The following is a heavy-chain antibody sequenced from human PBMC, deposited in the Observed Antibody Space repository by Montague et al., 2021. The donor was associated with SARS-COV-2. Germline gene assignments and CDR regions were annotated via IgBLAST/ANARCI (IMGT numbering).Heavy chain of an antibody. V-gene: IGHV6-1*01. CDR1: GGSVSSNIAT. J-gene: IGHJ4*02. CDR2: TYYRSKWYN. D-gene: IGHD2-2*01. CDR3: ARIPVGSKYYFDF. Sequence: CAISGGSVSSNIATWNWIGQSPSRGLEWLGRTYYRSKWYNDYAESVKSRITIDPDTSKHQFSLHLNSVTPEDTAVYYCARIPVGSKYYFDFWGQGTLVTVSS.